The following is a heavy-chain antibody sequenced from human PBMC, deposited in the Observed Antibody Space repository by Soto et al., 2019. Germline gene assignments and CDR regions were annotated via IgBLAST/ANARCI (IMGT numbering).Heavy chain of an antibody. J-gene: IGHJ4*02. Sequence: GGSLRLSCAASGFTFTRYSMSWVRQAPGKGLEWVSSISSTTNYIYYADSMKGRFTVSRDNAKNSVYLEMNSLSAEDTAVYYCARESEDLTSNFDYWGQGTLVTVSS. CDR2: ISSTTNYI. CDR1: GFTFTRYS. V-gene: IGHV3-21*01. CDR3: ARESEDLTSNFDY.